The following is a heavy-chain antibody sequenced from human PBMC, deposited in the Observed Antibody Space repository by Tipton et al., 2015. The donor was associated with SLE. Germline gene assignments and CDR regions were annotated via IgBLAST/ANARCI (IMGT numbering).Heavy chain of an antibody. V-gene: IGHV1-18*04. CDR3: ATKKPSDYYYGMDV. CDR2: ISAYNGNT. CDR1: GYSFTSHY. Sequence: QLVQSGAEVKKPGASAKLSCKASGYSFTSHYMHWVRQAPGQGLEWMGWISAYNGNTNYAQKLQGRVTMTTDTSTITAYMELRSLRSDDTAVYYCATKKPSDYYYGMDVWGQGTTVTVSS. D-gene: IGHD3-10*01. J-gene: IGHJ6*02.